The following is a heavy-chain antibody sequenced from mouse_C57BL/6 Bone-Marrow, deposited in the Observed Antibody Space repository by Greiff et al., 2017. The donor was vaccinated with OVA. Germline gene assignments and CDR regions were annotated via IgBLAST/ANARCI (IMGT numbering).Heavy chain of an antibody. CDR2: INPSTGGT. J-gene: IGHJ2*01. CDR1: GYSFTGYY. CDR3: ARGGYYGRSSY. Sequence: EVQLQQSGPELVKPGASVKISCKASGYSFTGYYMNWVKQSPEKSLEWIGEINPSTGGTTYNQKFKAKATLTVDKSSSTAYMQLKSLTSEDSAVYYCARGGYYGRSSYWGQVTTLTVSS. V-gene: IGHV1-42*01. D-gene: IGHD1-1*01.